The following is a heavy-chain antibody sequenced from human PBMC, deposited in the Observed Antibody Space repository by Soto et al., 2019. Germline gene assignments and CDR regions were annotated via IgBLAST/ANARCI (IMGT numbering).Heavy chain of an antibody. V-gene: IGHV3-23*01. D-gene: IGHD1-1*01. J-gene: IGHJ1*01. CDR2: ISGSGVAK. CDR3: AKDRSPGATTWNVY. CDR1: GFTFSSSA. Sequence: DVQLLESGGALVQPGGSLRLSCVVSGFTFSSSAINWVRQAPGKGLEWVSTISGSGVAKFYADSVKGRFTISRDNSNNTVSLQMNSLPAEDAAVYYCAKDRSPGATTWNVYWGQGTLVTVSS.